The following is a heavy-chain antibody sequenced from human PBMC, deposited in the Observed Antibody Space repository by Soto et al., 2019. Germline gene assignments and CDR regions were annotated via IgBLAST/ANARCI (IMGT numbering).Heavy chain of an antibody. J-gene: IGHJ6*02. CDR3: ARLIYSSSWFRNYYYGMDV. D-gene: IGHD6-13*01. V-gene: IGHV5-51*01. CDR1: GDSFTSYW. Sequence: GESLKISCKGSGDSFTSYWIGWVRQMPGKGLEWMGIIYPGDSDTRYSPSFQGQVTISADKSISTAYLQWSSLKASDTAMYYCARLIYSSSWFRNYYYGMDVWGQGTTVTVSS. CDR2: IYPGDSDT.